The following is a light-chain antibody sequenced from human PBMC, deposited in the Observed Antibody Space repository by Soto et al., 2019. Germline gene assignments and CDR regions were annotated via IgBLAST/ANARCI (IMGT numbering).Light chain of an antibody. V-gene: IGKV3-20*01. J-gene: IGKJ5*01. CDR1: QSVSSSY. Sequence: IVLTQSPGTLSLSPGERATLSCRASQSVSSSYLACYQQKPGQAPRLLIYGASSRATGIPDRFSGSGSGTDFTLTISRLEPEDFAVYYCQQYGSSPSTFGQGTRLEIK. CDR2: GAS. CDR3: QQYGSSPST.